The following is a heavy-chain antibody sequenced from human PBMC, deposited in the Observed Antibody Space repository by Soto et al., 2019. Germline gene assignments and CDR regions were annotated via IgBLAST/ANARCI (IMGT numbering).Heavy chain of an antibody. Sequence: QVQLVQSGAEVKKPGSSVKVSCKASGGTFGSYTISWVRQAPGQGLEWMGRIIPILGIANYAQKFQGRVTITADKSTSTAYMELSSLRSEDTAVYYCASGYYYDSSGYSSPGFDYWGQGTLVTVSS. J-gene: IGHJ4*02. D-gene: IGHD3-22*01. V-gene: IGHV1-69*02. CDR1: GGTFGSYT. CDR3: ASGYYYDSSGYSSPGFDY. CDR2: IIPILGIA.